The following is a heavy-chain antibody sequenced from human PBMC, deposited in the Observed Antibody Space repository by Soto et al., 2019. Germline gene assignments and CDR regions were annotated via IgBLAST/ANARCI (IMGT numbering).Heavy chain of an antibody. CDR1: GGTFSSYT. V-gene: IGHV1-69*02. D-gene: IGHD3-22*01. CDR2: IIPILGIA. CDR3: ARGRYYYDSSGYYYRAEYFQH. Sequence: SVKVSCKASGGTFSSYTISWVRQAPGQGLEWMGRIIPILGIANYAQKFQGRVTITADKSTSTAYMELSSLRSEDTAVYYCARGRYYYDSSGYYYRAEYFQHWG. J-gene: IGHJ1*01.